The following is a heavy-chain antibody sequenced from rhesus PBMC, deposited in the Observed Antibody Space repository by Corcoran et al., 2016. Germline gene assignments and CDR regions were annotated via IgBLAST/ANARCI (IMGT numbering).Heavy chain of an antibody. J-gene: IGHJ4*01. CDR3: AREYSNYIGY. V-gene: IGHV4-165*01. D-gene: IGHD4-23*01. CDR1: GGSFSGYY. Sequence: QVQLQESGPGLVKPSETLSLTCAVSGGSFSGYYWGWIRQPPGKGLEWIGYISGSSGSTDYNPSRKSRVTISTDTSKNQFSLKLSAVTAADTAVYYCAREYSNYIGYWGQGVLVTVSS. CDR2: ISGSSGST.